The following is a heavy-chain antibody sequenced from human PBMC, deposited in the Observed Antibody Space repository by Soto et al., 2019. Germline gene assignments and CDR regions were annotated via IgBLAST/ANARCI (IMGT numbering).Heavy chain of an antibody. V-gene: IGHV4-61*01. CDR3: ARARCSVANCYAGYYYGMAV. J-gene: IGHJ6*02. CDR1: GVSVSSDSYY. Sequence: QVQLQESVPGLVKPSATLSLTCTVSGVSVSSDSYYWNWIRQPPGNRLEWLGYIYYSGTTNYNPSLKSLITISLAASKNECSRKMTSVSAADSAVYYCARARCSVANCYAGYYYGMAVWGQGTTVTVSS. D-gene: IGHD2-2*01. CDR2: IYYSGTT.